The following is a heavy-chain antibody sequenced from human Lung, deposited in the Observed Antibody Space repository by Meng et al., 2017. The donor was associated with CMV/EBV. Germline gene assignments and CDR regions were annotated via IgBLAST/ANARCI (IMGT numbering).Heavy chain of an antibody. J-gene: IGHJ4*02. Sequence: KASGYKFDIYGITWVRQAPGQGLEWVGWVGAENGETNYGQKFQGRVTVTADTFTKTAYMEMRSLRSDDSAIYYCARAGAAVTTNFDFWGQGTPVTVSS. CDR1: GYKFDIYG. V-gene: IGHV1-18*01. CDR3: ARAGAAVTTNFDF. CDR2: VGAENGET. D-gene: IGHD4-17*01.